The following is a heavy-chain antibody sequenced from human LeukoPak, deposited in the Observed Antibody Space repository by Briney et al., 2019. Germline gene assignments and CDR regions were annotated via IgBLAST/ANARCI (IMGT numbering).Heavy chain of an antibody. CDR2: VYSSGST. CDR3: ARDVSVPGLTGYPNWFDP. D-gene: IGHD3-9*01. J-gene: IGHJ5*02. V-gene: IGHV4-61*05. Sequence: SETLSLTCTVSGGSISSSSYYWGWIRQPPGKGLEWIGRVYSSGSTSYNPSLKSRVTISVDTSKNQFSLKLSSVTAADTAVYYCARDVSVPGLTGYPNWFDPWGQGTLVTVSS. CDR1: GGSISSSSYY.